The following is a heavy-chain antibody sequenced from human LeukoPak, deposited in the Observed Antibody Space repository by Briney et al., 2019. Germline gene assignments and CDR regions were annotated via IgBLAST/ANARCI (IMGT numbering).Heavy chain of an antibody. J-gene: IGHJ5*02. CDR2: ISPNGDST. Sequence: ASVKVSCKASVFTFTNYFMHWLRQAPGQGLEWMGIISPNGDSTDYAQKFQGRLTMARDTSISTAYMELSRLRSDDTAVYYCARHAARLPFDPWGQGTLVTVSS. D-gene: IGHD6-6*01. CDR1: VFTFTNYF. CDR3: ARHAARLPFDP. V-gene: IGHV1-46*01.